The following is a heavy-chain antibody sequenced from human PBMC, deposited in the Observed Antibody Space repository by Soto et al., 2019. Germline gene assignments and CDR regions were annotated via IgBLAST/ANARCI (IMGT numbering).Heavy chain of an antibody. J-gene: IGHJ4*02. Sequence: SETLSLTCTVSGGSIISSPDWWGWVRQPPGKGPEWIASIYRDGATYYNPSLNNRVTVFVDSSKNQFSLKLTSVTAADTAIYYCARLAGSSFFTYWGQGTRVTVSS. CDR3: ARLAGSSFFTY. CDR1: GGSIISSPDW. D-gene: IGHD6-6*01. CDR2: IYRDGAT. V-gene: IGHV4-39*01.